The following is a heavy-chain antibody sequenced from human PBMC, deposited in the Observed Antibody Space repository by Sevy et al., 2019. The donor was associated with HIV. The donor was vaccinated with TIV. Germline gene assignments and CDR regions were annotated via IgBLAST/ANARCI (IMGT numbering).Heavy chain of an antibody. CDR1: GFTFSSYS. Sequence: GGSLRLSCAASGFTFSSYSMNWVRQAPGKGLEWVSYISSSSSYIYYADSVKGRFTISRDNAKNSLYLQMNSLRAEDTAVYYCARAPGDYAEYYWGQGNLVTVSS. V-gene: IGHV3-21*01. CDR3: ARAPGDYAEYY. CDR2: ISSSSSYI. J-gene: IGHJ4*02. D-gene: IGHD4-17*01.